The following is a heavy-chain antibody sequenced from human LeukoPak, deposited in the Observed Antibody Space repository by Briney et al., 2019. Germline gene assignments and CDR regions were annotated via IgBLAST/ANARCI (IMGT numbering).Heavy chain of an antibody. CDR1: GPTFGSYS. CDR2: ISSSSSYT. D-gene: IGHD6-19*01. Sequence: KPGRSLRLSCAASGPTFGSYSMNCVRHPPGNGLEWVSSISSSSSYTYYADSVKGRFTISRDNAKNSLYLQLNSLSAEDTAVYYCARDPPGSGWYRGRGAFDIWGQGTMVTVSS. V-gene: IGHV3-21*01. CDR3: ARDPPGSGWYRGRGAFDI. J-gene: IGHJ3*02.